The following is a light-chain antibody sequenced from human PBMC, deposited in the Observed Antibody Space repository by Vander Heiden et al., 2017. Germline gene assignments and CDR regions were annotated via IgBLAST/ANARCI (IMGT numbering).Light chain of an antibody. CDR2: EVT. V-gene: IGLV2-14*01. CDR1: SSDVGGYNY. J-gene: IGLJ1*01. CDR3: TSYTSNSAYV. Sequence: QSALTQPASVSGSPGQSITISCTGTSSDVGGYNYVSWYQQHPGKAPKLMIYEVTNRPSGVSNRFSASKSGNTASLTISGLQAEDEADYYCTSYTSNSAYVFGTGTKVTVL.